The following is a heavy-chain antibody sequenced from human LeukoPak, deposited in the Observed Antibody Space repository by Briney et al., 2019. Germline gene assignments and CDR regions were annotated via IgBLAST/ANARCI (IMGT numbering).Heavy chain of an antibody. CDR1: GGTFSSYA. Sequence: ASVKVSCKASGGTFSSYAISWVRQAPGQGLEWMGRIIPIFGTANYAQKFQGRVTITTDESTSTAYVELSSLRSEDTAVYYCARDRDYYDSSGPSVYWGQGTLVTVSS. CDR2: IIPIFGTA. D-gene: IGHD3-22*01. J-gene: IGHJ4*02. CDR3: ARDRDYYDSSGPSVY. V-gene: IGHV1-69*05.